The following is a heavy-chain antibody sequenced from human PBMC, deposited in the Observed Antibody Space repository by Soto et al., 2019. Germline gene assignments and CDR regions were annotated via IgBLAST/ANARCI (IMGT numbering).Heavy chain of an antibody. CDR1: GYTFISHG. D-gene: IGHD2-15*01. V-gene: IGHV1-18*04. CDR2: ISGKNGNT. CDR3: ARVSSSIVVVPDYGMVV. Sequence: QVQLVQSGVEVKKPGASVKVSCKASGYTFISHGISWVRQAPGQGLEWMGWISGKNGNTNYAQKLQGRVTLTTDTSTSTAYMELRSLRSDDTAVYYCARVSSSIVVVPDYGMVVWGQGTTVTVSS. J-gene: IGHJ6*02.